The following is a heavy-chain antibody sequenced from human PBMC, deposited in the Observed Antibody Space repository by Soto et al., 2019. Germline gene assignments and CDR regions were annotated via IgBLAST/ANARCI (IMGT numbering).Heavy chain of an antibody. CDR2: VNPSDGRA. V-gene: IGHV1-46*01. CDR1: GYRRSNYY. J-gene: IGHJ4*02. D-gene: IGHD6-19*01. CDR3: ARAELIVAGQAFDS. Sequence: QVDLVQSGAEVKKPGASVKMSCKSSGYRRSNYYMHWVRQAPGQGLEWMGIVNPSDGRANYARKFQGRVTMTWDTSTTTLYMEVNSLRSDDAAIYYCARAELIVAGQAFDSWGQGTLVTVSS.